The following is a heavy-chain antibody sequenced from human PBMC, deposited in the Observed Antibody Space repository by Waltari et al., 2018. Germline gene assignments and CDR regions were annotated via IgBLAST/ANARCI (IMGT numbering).Heavy chain of an antibody. D-gene: IGHD3-10*01. V-gene: IGHV2-5*05. CDR1: GFSLRRRKMG. J-gene: IGHJ4*02. CDR3: VQTDGRFGELYDFDY. CDR2: IYWDDDA. Sequence: QITLKESGPTLVKPTQTLTLTCSFSGFSLRRRKMGVGWVRQPPGKALEWLAIIYWDDDARYAPSLTSRLTITKDTSKNQVVLSMTNMDPVDTGTYYCVQTDGRFGELYDFDYWGQGTLITVSS.